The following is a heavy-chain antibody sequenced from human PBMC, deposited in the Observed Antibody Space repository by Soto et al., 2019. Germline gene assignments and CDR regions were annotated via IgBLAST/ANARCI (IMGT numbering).Heavy chain of an antibody. D-gene: IGHD5-12*01. J-gene: IGHJ6*02. CDR2: ISAYNGNT. CDR1: GYTFTGYG. Sequence: ASVKVSCKASGYTFTGYGISWVRQAPGQGLEWMGWISAYNGNTNYAQKLQGRVTMTTDTSTSTAYMELRSLRSDDTAVYYCASPRREMATSYYYYGMDVWGQGTTVTVSS. V-gene: IGHV1-18*04. CDR3: ASPRREMATSYYYYGMDV.